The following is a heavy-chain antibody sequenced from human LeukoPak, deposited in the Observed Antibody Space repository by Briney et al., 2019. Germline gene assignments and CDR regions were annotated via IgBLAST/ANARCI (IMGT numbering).Heavy chain of an antibody. D-gene: IGHD3-10*01. V-gene: IGHV3-53*01. J-gene: IGHJ4*02. CDR1: GFTVSGNY. CDR2: VYTDGNI. Sequence: GGSLRLSCTASGFTVSGNYMNWVRQAPGKGLEWVSVVYTDGNIYYADSVKGRFTISKDNSKNTVDLLMNNVRAEDTALYYCAKGKFGDPLNCWGQGTLVTVSS. CDR3: AKGKFGDPLNC.